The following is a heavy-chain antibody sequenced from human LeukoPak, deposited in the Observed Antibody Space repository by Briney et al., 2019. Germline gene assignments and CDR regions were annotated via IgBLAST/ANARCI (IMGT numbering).Heavy chain of an antibody. CDR2: ISWNSGSI. CDR1: GFTFDDYA. Sequence: PGRSLRLSCAASGFTFDDYAMHWVRQAPGKGLEWVSGISWNSGSIGYADSVKGRFTISRDNAKNSLYLQMNSLRAEDMALYYCAKRINSGYRDAFDIWGQGTMVTVSS. D-gene: IGHD3-22*01. V-gene: IGHV3-9*03. CDR3: AKRINSGYRDAFDI. J-gene: IGHJ3*02.